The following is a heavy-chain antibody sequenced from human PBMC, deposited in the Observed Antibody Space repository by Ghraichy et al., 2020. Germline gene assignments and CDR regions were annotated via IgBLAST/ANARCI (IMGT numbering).Heavy chain of an antibody. CDR3: TTDYRYYYDNSGYSIYDY. CDR2: IKSTTDGGTT. V-gene: IGHV3-15*01. CDR1: GFAFSSAW. Sequence: GGSLRLSCAASGFAFSSAWMSWVRQAPGKGLEWVGRIKSTTDGGTTGYAAPVTGRFTISRDDSKKTLYLQMNSLKTEDTAVYYCTTDYRYYYDNSGYSIYDYWGQGTLVTVSS. D-gene: IGHD3-22*01. J-gene: IGHJ4*02.